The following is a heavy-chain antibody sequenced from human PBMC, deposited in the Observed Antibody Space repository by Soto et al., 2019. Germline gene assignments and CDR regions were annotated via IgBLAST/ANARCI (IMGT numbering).Heavy chain of an antibody. CDR1: GFTFSSYG. J-gene: IGHJ4*02. Sequence: DSGGGVVQPGRSLRLSCAASGFTFSSYGMHWVRQAPGKGLEWVAVIWYDGSNTYYADSVKGRFSISRDNSKNTLYLQMNSLGSEDTAVYYCASDRRALWLRFDGSEGFDYWGQGALVTVSS. CDR3: ASDRRALWLRFDGSEGFDY. D-gene: IGHD5-12*01. V-gene: IGHV3-33*01. CDR2: IWYDGSNT.